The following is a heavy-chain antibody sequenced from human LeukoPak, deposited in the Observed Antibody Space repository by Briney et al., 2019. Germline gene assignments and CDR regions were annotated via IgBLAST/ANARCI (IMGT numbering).Heavy chain of an antibody. CDR1: GFTFSRYW. CDR2: TSPTGSTT. J-gene: IGHJ4*02. Sequence: GGSLRLSCAASGFTFSRYWMHWVRQAPGKGLVWVSRTSPTGSTTSYADSVKGRFTVSRDNAKNTLYLQVNNLRAEDTAVYYCARGPNSNWSGLDFWGQGTLLTVSS. D-gene: IGHD6-6*01. V-gene: IGHV3-74*01. CDR3: ARGPNSNWSGLDF.